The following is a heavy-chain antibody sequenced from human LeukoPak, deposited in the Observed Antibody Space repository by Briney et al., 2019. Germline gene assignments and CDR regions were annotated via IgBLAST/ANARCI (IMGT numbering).Heavy chain of an antibody. V-gene: IGHV3-33*06. CDR2: IWYDGSNK. J-gene: IGHJ4*02. D-gene: IGHD1-26*01. Sequence: GRSLRLSCAASGFTFSTYAMHWVRQAPGKGLEWAAAIWYDGSNKYYADSVNGRFTISRDNSKNTLYLQMKSLTAEDTATYYCAKGGLGKEVFDSWGQGTAVTVSS. CDR1: GFTFSTYA. CDR3: AKGGLGKEVFDS.